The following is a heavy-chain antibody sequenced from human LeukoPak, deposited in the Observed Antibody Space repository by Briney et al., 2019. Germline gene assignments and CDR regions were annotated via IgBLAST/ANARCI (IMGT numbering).Heavy chain of an antibody. J-gene: IGHJ4*02. Sequence: GGSLRLSCAASGFTLSSHDIHWVRQAPGKGLEWVAVIWDDGSNKYYADSVKGRFTISRDNSKNTVYLQMNSLRAEDTAVYYCARGPHSSSWYALGYWGQGTLVAVSS. CDR3: ARGPHSSSWYALGY. CDR1: GFTLSSHD. CDR2: IWDDGSNK. V-gene: IGHV3-33*01. D-gene: IGHD6-13*01.